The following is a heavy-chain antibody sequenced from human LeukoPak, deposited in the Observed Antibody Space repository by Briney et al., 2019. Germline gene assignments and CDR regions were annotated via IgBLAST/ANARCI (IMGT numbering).Heavy chain of an antibody. D-gene: IGHD3-22*01. V-gene: IGHV4-39*01. CDR2: IYYTGST. CDR3: ARQGALDSITMIVVEYWFDP. Sequence: SETLSLTCTVSGDSISSSDHYWSWIRQPPGKGLEWLGYIYYTGSTSYNPSLKSRVTISVDTSKNQFSLKLSSVTAADTAVYYCARQGALDSITMIVVEYWFDPWGQGTLVTVSS. J-gene: IGHJ5*02. CDR1: GDSISSSDHY.